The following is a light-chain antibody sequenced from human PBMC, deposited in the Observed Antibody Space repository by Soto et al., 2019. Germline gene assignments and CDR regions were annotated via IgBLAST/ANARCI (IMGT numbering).Light chain of an antibody. CDR3: QQYNSYPST. V-gene: IGKV1-5*01. CDR2: DAS. Sequence: DMPMTQSPSTLSASVGDRVTITCRASQSISSWLAWYQQKPGKDPKLMIYDASSLQSGVPATFSVSGSGTEFTLTISSLQPDDFATYYCQQYNSYPSTLGQGTKVEIK. J-gene: IGKJ1*01. CDR1: QSISSW.